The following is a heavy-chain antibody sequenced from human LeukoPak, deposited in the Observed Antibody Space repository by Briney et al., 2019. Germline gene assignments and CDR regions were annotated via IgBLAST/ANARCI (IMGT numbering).Heavy chain of an antibody. Sequence: GRSLRLSCAASGFAFDDYAMHWVRQAPGKGLEWVSSISWNSGSIGYADSVKGRFTISRDNAKNSLYLQMNSLRAEDTALYYCAKDSRGWLTYGMDVWGQGTTATVSS. V-gene: IGHV3-9*01. CDR1: GFAFDDYA. CDR2: ISWNSGSI. D-gene: IGHD4/OR15-4a*01. CDR3: AKDSRGWLTYGMDV. J-gene: IGHJ6*02.